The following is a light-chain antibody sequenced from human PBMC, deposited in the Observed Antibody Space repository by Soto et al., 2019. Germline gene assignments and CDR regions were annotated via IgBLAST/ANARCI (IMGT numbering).Light chain of an antibody. V-gene: IGKV3-20*01. CDR3: HKYRSSPPYT. CDR2: GSS. Sequence: EVVLTQSPGTLSLSPGERATLSCRGSQSINNNYLAWYQQRPGQAPRLLIYGSSDRATGNPDRFSGSGYGTDCTLTISSRDPEDFAVYYCHKYRSSPPYTFGQETKLEI. J-gene: IGKJ2*01. CDR1: QSINNNY.